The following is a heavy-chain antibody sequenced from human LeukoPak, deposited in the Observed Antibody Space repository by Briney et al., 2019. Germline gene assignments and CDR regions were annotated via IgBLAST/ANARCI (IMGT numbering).Heavy chain of an antibody. CDR2: ISSSSAIK. CDR1: GFTFSTYS. V-gene: IGHV3-48*04. D-gene: IGHD1-1*01. Sequence: HSGGSLRLSCAASGFTFSTYSMTWVRQAPGKGLEWVSFISSSSAIKHYADSVRGRFTISRDSAKNSLFLQMSSLRAEDTAAYYCARSDSTGTNLDYWGQGSLVTVSS. J-gene: IGHJ4*02. CDR3: ARSDSTGTNLDY.